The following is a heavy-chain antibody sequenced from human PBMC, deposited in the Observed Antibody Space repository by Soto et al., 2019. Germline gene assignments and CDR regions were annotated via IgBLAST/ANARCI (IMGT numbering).Heavy chain of an antibody. D-gene: IGHD3-3*01. CDR3: ARGGEVGVAVSAAFDM. Sequence: QVQLVHSGAEVKNPGASVKISCTASGYTVTTHYMRWVRQAPGRGLELMGATTPGSGAAKYTQTFQARVTMTRDTSTTTVYMAMSALRSEDTAVFYCARGGEVGVAVSAAFDMWGQGTMVTVSS. CDR1: GYTVTTHY. CDR2: TTPGSGAA. V-gene: IGHV1-46*01. J-gene: IGHJ3*02.